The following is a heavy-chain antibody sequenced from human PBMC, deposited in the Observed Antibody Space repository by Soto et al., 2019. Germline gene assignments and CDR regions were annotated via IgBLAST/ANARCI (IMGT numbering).Heavy chain of an antibody. CDR2: ISYDGSNK. V-gene: IGHV3-30-3*01. CDR1: GFTFSSYA. J-gene: IGHJ4*02. D-gene: IGHD1-7*01. CDR3: ARDYAGTTFDY. Sequence: QVQLVESGGGVVQPGRSLRLSCAASGFTFSSYAMHWVRQAPGKGLEWVAVISYDGSNKYYADSVKGRFTISRDNSKNSLYLQMNSLRAEDTAVYYCARDYAGTTFDYWGLGTLVTVSS.